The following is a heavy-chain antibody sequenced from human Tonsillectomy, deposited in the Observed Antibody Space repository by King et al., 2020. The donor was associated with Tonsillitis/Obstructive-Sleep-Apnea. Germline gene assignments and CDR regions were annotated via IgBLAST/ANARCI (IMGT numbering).Heavy chain of an antibody. Sequence: VQLVESGGGLVQPGGSLRLSCAASGFTVSSNYMSWVRQAPGKGLEWVSVIYSGGTTYYADSVKGRFTISRENSKNKLYLQMNSLRAEDTAVYFCARGYRYSTGWYYFDYWGQGTLVTVSS. CDR3: ARGYRYSTGWYYFDY. CDR2: IYSGGTT. J-gene: IGHJ4*02. CDR1: GFTVSSNY. D-gene: IGHD6-19*01. V-gene: IGHV3-66*01.